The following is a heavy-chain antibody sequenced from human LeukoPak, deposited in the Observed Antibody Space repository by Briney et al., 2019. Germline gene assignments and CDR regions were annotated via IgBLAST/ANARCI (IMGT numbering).Heavy chain of an antibody. CDR2: IYYSGST. Sequence: SETLSLTCTVSGGSISSSSYYWGWIRQPPGKGLEWIVSIYYSGSTYYNPSLKSRVTISVDTSKNQFSLKLSSVTAADTAVYYCAREGRYSEQWLAIDYWGQGTLVTVSS. V-gene: IGHV4-39*07. CDR1: GGSISSSSYY. D-gene: IGHD6-19*01. J-gene: IGHJ4*02. CDR3: AREGRYSEQWLAIDY.